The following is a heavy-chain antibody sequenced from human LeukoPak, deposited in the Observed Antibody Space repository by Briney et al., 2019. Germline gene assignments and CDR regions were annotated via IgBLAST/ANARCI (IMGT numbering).Heavy chain of an antibody. V-gene: IGHV4-34*01. CDR3: ARGLIAAAGTPWFDP. CDR2: INHSGST. D-gene: IGHD6-13*01. CDR1: GGSFRGYY. Sequence: PSETLSLTCAVYGGSFRGYYWSGIREPPGKGLEWSGEINHSGSTNYNPSLKSRVTISVDTSKNQFSLKLSSVTAADTAVYYCARGLIAAAGTPWFDPWGQETLVTVSS. J-gene: IGHJ5*02.